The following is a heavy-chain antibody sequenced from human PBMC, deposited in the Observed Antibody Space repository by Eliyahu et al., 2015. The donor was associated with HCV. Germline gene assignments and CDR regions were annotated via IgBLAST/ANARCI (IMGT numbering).Heavy chain of an antibody. CDR2: ISSSSSYI. V-gene: IGHV3-21*01. CDR3: ARGTANFDY. D-gene: IGHD1-1*01. CDR1: GFPFTDYI. J-gene: IGHJ4*02. Sequence: EVQLVXSGGGLVKPGGSLRLSCAASGFPFTDYIMXWVRQAPGKGXEWXSSISSSSSYIYYADSVKGRFTISRDNAKNSLYLQMNSLRAEDTAVYYCARGTANFDYWGQGTLVTVSS.